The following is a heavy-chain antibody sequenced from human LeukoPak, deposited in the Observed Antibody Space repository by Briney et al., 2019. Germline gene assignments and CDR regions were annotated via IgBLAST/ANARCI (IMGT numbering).Heavy chain of an antibody. D-gene: IGHD3-22*01. V-gene: IGHV4-34*01. J-gene: IGHJ4*02. Sequence: KPSETLSLTCAVYGGSFSGYYWSWIRQPPGKGLEWIGEINHSGSTNYNPSLKSRVTISVDTSKNQFSLKLSSVTAADTAVYYCASSPYDSSGCIDYWGQGTLVTVSS. CDR1: GGSFSGYY. CDR3: ASSPYDSSGCIDY. CDR2: INHSGST.